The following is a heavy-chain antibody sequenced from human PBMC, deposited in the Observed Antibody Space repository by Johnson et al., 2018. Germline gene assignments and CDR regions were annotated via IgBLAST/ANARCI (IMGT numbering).Heavy chain of an antibody. CDR1: GFSVSNNY. Sequence: VQLVESGGGLIQXGGSLRLXCAASGFSVSNNYLSWVRQAPGRGLEWVSVIYSGGNTYYAASVKGRFTVSRDTSKNTLYLQINRPGAEDTAVYYCARVNTIFGVASMDVWGTGTTVTVSS. CDR2: IYSGGNT. CDR3: ARVNTIFGVASMDV. J-gene: IGHJ6*03. V-gene: IGHV3-53*01. D-gene: IGHD3-3*01.